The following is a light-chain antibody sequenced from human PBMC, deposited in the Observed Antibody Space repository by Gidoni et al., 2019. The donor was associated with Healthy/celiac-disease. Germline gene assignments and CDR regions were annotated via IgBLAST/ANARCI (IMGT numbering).Light chain of an antibody. V-gene: IGLV3-1*01. Sequence: SYELTQPPSVSVSPGQTASITCSGDKLGDKYACWYQQKPGQSPVLVIYQDSKRPSGIPERFSGSNSGNTATLTISGTQAMDDADYYCQAWDSSTVVFGGGTKLPVL. CDR3: QAWDSSTVV. J-gene: IGLJ2*01. CDR1: KLGDKY. CDR2: QDS.